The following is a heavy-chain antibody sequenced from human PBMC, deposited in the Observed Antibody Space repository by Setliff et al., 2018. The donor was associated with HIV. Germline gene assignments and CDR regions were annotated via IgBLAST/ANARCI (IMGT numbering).Heavy chain of an antibody. J-gene: IGHJ6*03. V-gene: IGHV4-38-2*01. D-gene: IGHD3-9*01. CDR2: IYHGGDT. CDR1: GYSISSTYY. CDR3: ARVALRYFDWLFFPDYMDV. Sequence: SETLSLTCAVSGYSISSTYYWGWIRQPPGMGLEWIGSIYHGGDTYYNPSLKSRVTISVDTTTSQVSLQVNSVTAVDTAVYYCARVALRYFDWLFFPDYMDVWGKGTTVTVSS.